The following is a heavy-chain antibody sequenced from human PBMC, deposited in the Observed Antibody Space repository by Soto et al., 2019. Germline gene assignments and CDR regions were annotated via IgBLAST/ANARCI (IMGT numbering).Heavy chain of an antibody. D-gene: IGHD2-2*01. CDR2: ISYDGSNK. Sequence: GGSLRLSCAASGFTFSSYAMHWVRQAPGKGLEWVAVISYDGSNKYYADSVKGRFTISRDNSKNTLYLQMNSLRAEETAVYYCARDAKDIVVVPAAIADTRGSAFDIWGQGTMDTVSS. V-gene: IGHV3-30-3*01. CDR3: ARDAKDIVVVPAAIADTRGSAFDI. J-gene: IGHJ3*02. CDR1: GFTFSSYA.